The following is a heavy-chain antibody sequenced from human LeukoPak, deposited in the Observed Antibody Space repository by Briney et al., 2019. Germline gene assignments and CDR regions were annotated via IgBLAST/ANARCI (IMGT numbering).Heavy chain of an antibody. Sequence: PGGSLRLSCAASGFTFSSYWMSWVRQAPGKGLEWVSSISSSSSYIYYADSVKGRFTISRDNAKNSLYLQMNSLRAEDTAVYYCASPVAVDPWGQGTLVTVSS. CDR3: ASPVAVDP. J-gene: IGHJ5*02. CDR2: ISSSSSYI. CDR1: GFTFSSYW. D-gene: IGHD6-13*01. V-gene: IGHV3-21*01.